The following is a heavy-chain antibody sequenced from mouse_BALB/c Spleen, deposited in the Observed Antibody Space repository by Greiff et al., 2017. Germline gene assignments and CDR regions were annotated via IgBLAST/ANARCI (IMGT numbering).Heavy chain of an antibody. D-gene: IGHD2-1*01. CDR1: GFTFSSFG. CDR3: ASGNSRGRWFAY. CDR2: ISSGSSTI. J-gene: IGHJ3*01. V-gene: IGHV5-17*02. Sequence: EVHLVESGGGLVQPGGSRKLSCAASGFTFSSFGMHWVRQAPEKGLEWVAYISSGSSTIYYADTVKGRFTISRDNPKNTLFLQMTSLRSEDTAMYYCASGNSRGRWFAYWGQGTLVTVSA.